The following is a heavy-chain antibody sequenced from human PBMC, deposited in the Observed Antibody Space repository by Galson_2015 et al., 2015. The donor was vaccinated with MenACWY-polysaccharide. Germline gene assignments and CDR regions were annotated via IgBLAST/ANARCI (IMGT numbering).Heavy chain of an antibody. J-gene: IGHJ6*02. CDR1: GLTFSSYG. CDR2: LSPTTGNT. Sequence: SLRLSCAGPGLTFSSYGMGWVRQAPGKGLEWVSGLSPTTGNTYYADSVRGRFTISRDNSKNTLYLQMDSLRAEDTALYYCVGPLGRGGTGAYGMDAWGQGTTVTVSS. D-gene: IGHD3-10*01. V-gene: IGHV3-23*01. CDR3: VGPLGRGGTGAYGMDA.